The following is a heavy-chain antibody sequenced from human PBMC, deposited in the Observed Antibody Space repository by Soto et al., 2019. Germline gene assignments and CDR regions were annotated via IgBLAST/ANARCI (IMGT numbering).Heavy chain of an antibody. CDR1: GFTFSSYA. Sequence: PGGSLRLSCAASGFTFSSYAMHWVRQAPGKGLEWVAVISYDGSNKYYADSVKGRFTISRDNSKNTLYLQMNSLRAEDTAVYYCARVSTPLPQLLTPHYYYYGMDVWGQGTTVTVSS. D-gene: IGHD2-2*01. CDR3: ARVSTPLPQLLTPHYYYYGMDV. CDR2: ISYDGSNK. V-gene: IGHV3-30-3*01. J-gene: IGHJ6*02.